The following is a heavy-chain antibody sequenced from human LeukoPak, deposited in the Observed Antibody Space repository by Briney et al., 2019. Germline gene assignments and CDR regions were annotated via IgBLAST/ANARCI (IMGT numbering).Heavy chain of an antibody. CDR3: ARHGHYDFWSGYFGYFDY. Sequence: SQTLSLTCTVPGGSISSYYWSWIRQPPGKGLEWIGYIYYSGSTNYNPSLKSRVTISVDTSKNQFSLKLSSVTAADTAVYYCARHGHYDFWSGYFGYFDYWGQGTLVTVSS. J-gene: IGHJ4*02. V-gene: IGHV4-59*08. CDR2: IYYSGST. D-gene: IGHD3-3*01. CDR1: GGSISSYY.